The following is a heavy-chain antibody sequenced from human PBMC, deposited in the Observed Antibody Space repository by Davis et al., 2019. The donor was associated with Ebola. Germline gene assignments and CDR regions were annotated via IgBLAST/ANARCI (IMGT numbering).Heavy chain of an antibody. V-gene: IGHV1-2*06. CDR1: GYTFTGYT. CDR3: ARLGYYGSGGYGMDV. J-gene: IGHJ6*04. D-gene: IGHD3-10*01. CDR2: INPNSGDT. Sequence: ASVKVSCKASGYTFTGYTLHWVRQAPGQGLERMGRINPNSGDTNYAEKFQGRVTMTRDTSISTAYMELSRLRSDDTAVYYCARLGYYGSGGYGMDVWGKGTTVTVSS.